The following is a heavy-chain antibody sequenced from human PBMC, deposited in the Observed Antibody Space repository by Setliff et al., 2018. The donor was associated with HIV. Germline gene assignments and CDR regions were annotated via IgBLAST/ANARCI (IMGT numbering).Heavy chain of an antibody. D-gene: IGHD2-21*02. J-gene: IGHJ4*02. V-gene: IGHV4-39*01. CDR1: GGSISTSSYY. CDR2: FHYSAST. Sequence: TLSLTCNVSGGSISTSSYYWGWIRQPPGKGLEWIGSFHYSASTSYNPSLKSRVTISVDTSKNQFSLKLSSVTAADTAVYYCARHIVVVTAIYFDYWGQGTLVTVSS. CDR3: ARHIVVVTAIYFDY.